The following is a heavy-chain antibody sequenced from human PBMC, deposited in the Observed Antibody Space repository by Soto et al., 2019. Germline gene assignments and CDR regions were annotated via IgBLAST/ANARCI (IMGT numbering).Heavy chain of an antibody. CDR1: GYTFSNYG. V-gene: IGHV1-18*04. J-gene: IGHJ4*02. Sequence: ASVKVSCKASGYTFSNYGISWVRLAPGQGLEWLGWISAYNGHTYFAQKFQGRVTMTTDTSTSTAYMEVRSLRSDDTAVYYCARDLCSSTSCKLGYWGQGTLVTVSS. D-gene: IGHD2-2*01. CDR2: ISAYNGHT. CDR3: ARDLCSSTSCKLGY.